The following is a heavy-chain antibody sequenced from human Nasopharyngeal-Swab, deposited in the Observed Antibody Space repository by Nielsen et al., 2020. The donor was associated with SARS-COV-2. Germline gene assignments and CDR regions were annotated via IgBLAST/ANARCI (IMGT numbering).Heavy chain of an antibody. V-gene: IGHV4-39*01. D-gene: IGHD3-16*01. CDR2: VYYSGST. Sequence: SETLSLTCPVSGGSVSTSTYFWGWIRQPPGKGLEWIGTVYYSGSTYYNPSLKSRVTISVDTSKNQFSLKLNSVTATDTAVYYCARGYGGFPYYFDHWGQGTLVTGSS. J-gene: IGHJ4*02. CDR3: ARGYGGFPYYFDH. CDR1: GGSVSTSTYF.